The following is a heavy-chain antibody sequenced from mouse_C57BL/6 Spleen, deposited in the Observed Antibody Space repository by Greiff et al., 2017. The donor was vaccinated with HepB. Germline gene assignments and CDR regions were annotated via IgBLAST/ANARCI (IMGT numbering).Heavy chain of an antibody. J-gene: IGHJ2*01. CDR1: GYTFTDYY. CDR3: ARWEGRFDY. V-gene: IGHV1-26*01. Sequence: VQLQQSGPELVKPGASVKISCKASGYTFTDYYMNWVKQSHGKSLEWIGDINPNNGGTSYNQKFKGKATLTVDKSSSTAYMELRSLTSEDSAVYYCARWEGRFDYWGQGTTLTVSS. CDR2: INPNNGGT. D-gene: IGHD3-3*01.